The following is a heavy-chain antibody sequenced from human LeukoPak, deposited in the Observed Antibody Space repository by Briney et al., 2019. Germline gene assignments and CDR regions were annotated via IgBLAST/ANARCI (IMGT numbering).Heavy chain of an antibody. CDR1: GFTFSNAW. V-gene: IGHV3-15*01. CDR2: IKSKTDGGTT. CDR3: LYFWSGSSLVDY. Sequence: KPGGSLRLSCAASGFTFSNAWMSWVRQAPGKGLEWVGRIKSKTDGGTTDYAAPVKGRFSISRDDSNNTLYLEMYSLKTEDTAMYYCLYFWSGSSLVDYWGQGTLATVSS. J-gene: IGHJ4*02. D-gene: IGHD3-3*01.